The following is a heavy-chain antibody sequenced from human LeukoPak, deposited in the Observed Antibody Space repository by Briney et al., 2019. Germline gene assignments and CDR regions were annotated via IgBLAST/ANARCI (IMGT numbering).Heavy chain of an antibody. Sequence: GGSLRLSGAESAFTFSSYDMHWVRQAPGKGLEWFSYISSSGSTIYYADSVKGRFTISRDNAKNSLYLQMNSLRAEDTAVYYCARDLGYYDSSGYSLYNWFDPWGQGTLVTVSS. V-gene: IGHV3-48*04. CDR2: ISSSGSTI. D-gene: IGHD3-22*01. CDR3: ARDLGYYDSSGYSLYNWFDP. CDR1: AFTFSSYD. J-gene: IGHJ5*02.